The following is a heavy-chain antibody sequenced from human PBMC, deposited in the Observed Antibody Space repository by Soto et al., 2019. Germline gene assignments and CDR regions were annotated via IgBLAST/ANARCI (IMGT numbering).Heavy chain of an antibody. CDR3: ASLGYCISTSCFPGENYYYYGMDV. V-gene: IGHV1-8*01. Sequence: GASVKVSCKASGYTFTSYDINWVRQATGQGLEWMGWMNPNSGNTGYAQKFQGRVTMTRNTSISTAYMELSSLRSEDTAVYYCASLGYCISTSCFPGENYYYYGMDVWGQGTTVTVSS. CDR1: GYTFTSYD. D-gene: IGHD2-2*01. J-gene: IGHJ6*02. CDR2: MNPNSGNT.